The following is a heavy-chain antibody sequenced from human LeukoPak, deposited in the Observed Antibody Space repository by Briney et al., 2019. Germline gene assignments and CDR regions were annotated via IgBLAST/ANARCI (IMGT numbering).Heavy chain of an antibody. CDR1: GYTFTDYH. CDR2: IHPNTGGR. Sequence: ASVKVSCKASGYTFTDYHIHWVRQAPGQGPEWMGWIHPNTGGRNYAQKFEGRVTMSRDTSISTVYMELSSLRSDDTAMYYCARLTGGSETNWGQGTLVTVSA. D-gene: IGHD1-14*01. CDR3: ARLTGGSETN. V-gene: IGHV1-2*02. J-gene: IGHJ4*02.